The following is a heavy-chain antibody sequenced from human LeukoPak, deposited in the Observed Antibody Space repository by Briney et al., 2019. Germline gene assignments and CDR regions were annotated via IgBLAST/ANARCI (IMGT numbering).Heavy chain of an antibody. Sequence: GGSLRLSCAASGFTFSSYSMNWVRQAPGKGLEWVSSISSSSSYIYYADSVKGRFTISRDNAKNSLYLQMNSLRAEDTAVYYCARELVPTVTTSYFDYWGQGTLVTVSS. CDR3: ARELVPTVTTSYFDY. D-gene: IGHD4-17*01. CDR2: ISSSSSYI. V-gene: IGHV3-21*01. CDR1: GFTFSSYS. J-gene: IGHJ4*02.